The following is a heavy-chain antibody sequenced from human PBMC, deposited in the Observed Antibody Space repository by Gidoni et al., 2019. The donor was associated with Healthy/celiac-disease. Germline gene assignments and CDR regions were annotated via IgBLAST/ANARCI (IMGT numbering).Heavy chain of an antibody. CDR1: GFTFSRYE. CDR2: IRSSGSTI. Sequence: EVQLVESGGGLVQPGGSLRLSCAASGFTFSRYEMNWVRQAPGKGLEWVSYIRSSGSTIYYADSVKGRFTISRDNAKNSLYLQMNSLRAEDTAVYYCAREGYSGSKGYYYYGMDVWGQGTTVTVSS. CDR3: AREGYSGSKGYYYYGMDV. D-gene: IGHD5-12*01. J-gene: IGHJ6*02. V-gene: IGHV3-48*03.